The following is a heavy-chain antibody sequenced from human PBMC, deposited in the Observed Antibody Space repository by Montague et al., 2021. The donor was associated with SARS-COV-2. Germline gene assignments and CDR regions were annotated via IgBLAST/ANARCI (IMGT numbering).Heavy chain of an antibody. CDR2: INYSGST. CDR3: AGRPTPSSGSGWYLFYYAMDV. V-gene: IGHV4-59*01. Sequence: SETLSLTCAVSGGSINSYYWNWIRQPPGKGLEWIGDINYSGSTIYNPSLKSRVTISIDTSKNQFSLKLNSVTAADTAVYYCAGRPTPSSGSGWYLFYYAMDVWGQGTTVTVSS. CDR1: GGSINSYY. J-gene: IGHJ6*02. D-gene: IGHD6-19*01.